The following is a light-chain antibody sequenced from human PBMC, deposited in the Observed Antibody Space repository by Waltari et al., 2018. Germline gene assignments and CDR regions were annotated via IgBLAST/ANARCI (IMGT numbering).Light chain of an antibody. CDR1: QDINIH. Sequence: DLQMTQSPSSLSASVGDRVTISCRASQDINIHLAWYQQKPGKVPDLLIYAASTLRSGVPSRFSGGGSGTYFTLTISSLQPEDFATYYCQKYNDVPQPFGGGTKVEMK. CDR2: AAS. V-gene: IGKV1-27*01. CDR3: QKYNDVPQP. J-gene: IGKJ4*01.